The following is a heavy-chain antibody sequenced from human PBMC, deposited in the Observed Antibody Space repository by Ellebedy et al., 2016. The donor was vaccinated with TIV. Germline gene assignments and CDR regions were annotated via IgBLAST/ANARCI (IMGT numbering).Heavy chain of an antibody. J-gene: IGHJ4*02. CDR1: GGSISSGGYS. D-gene: IGHD5-24*01. CDR3: ASAMALRN. Sequence: MPSETLSLTCAVSGGSISSGGYSWSWLRQPPGKGLEWIGYIYYSGSTNYNPSLKSRVTISVDTSKNQFSLQLSAVTAADTAVYYCASAMALRNWGQGTLVTVSS. V-gene: IGHV4-61*08. CDR2: IYYSGST.